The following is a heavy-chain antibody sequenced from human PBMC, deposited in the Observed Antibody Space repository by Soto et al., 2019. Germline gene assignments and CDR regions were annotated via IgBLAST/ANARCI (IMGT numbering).Heavy chain of an antibody. Sequence: EVQVLESGGGLVQPGGSLRLSCAASGFTFSNYAMSWVRQAPGKGPEWVSTIHGGGDYTHYTDSVKGRFTISRDNSRNTLFGRMQSLRAEDTAVYYCAKSRGSGGSANWGFDVWGRGTRVTVSS. CDR1: GFTFSNYA. V-gene: IGHV3-23*01. D-gene: IGHD1-26*01. CDR3: AKSRGSGGSANWGFDV. CDR2: IHGGGDYT. J-gene: IGHJ2*01.